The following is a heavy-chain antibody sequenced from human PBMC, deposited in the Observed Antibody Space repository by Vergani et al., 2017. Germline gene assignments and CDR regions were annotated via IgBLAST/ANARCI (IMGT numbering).Heavy chain of an antibody. D-gene: IGHD6-13*01. CDR3: ARRGIAAVEDAFDI. J-gene: IGHJ3*02. CDR1: GYSFTSYW. CDR2: IYPGDPNT. Sequence: EVQLVQSGAEVKKPGESLKISCKGSGYSFTSYWIGWVSHLPGKGLEWMGIIYPGDPNTRYSPSFQGQVTISADKSSSTAYLQWSSLKASDTAMYYCARRGIAAVEDAFDIWGQGTMVTVSS. V-gene: IGHV5-51*01.